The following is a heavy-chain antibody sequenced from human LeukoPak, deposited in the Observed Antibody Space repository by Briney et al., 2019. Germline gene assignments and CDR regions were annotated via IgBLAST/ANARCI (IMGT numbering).Heavy chain of an antibody. CDR3: ASNGLRLGELSLYGYGY. D-gene: IGHD3-16*02. J-gene: IGHJ4*02. V-gene: IGHV3-7*01. CDR1: GFTFSSYW. Sequence: PGGSLRLSCAASGFTFSSYWMSWVRQAPGKGLEWVANIKQDGSEKYYVDSVKGRFTISRDNAKNSLYLQMNSLRAVDTAVYYCASNGLRLGELSLYGYGYWGQGTLVTVSS. CDR2: IKQDGSEK.